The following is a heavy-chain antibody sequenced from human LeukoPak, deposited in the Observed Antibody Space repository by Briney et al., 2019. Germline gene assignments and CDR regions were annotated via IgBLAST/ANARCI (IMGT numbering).Heavy chain of an antibody. CDR3: ARLGSVGYYNYQYMDI. J-gene: IGHJ6*03. D-gene: IGHD3-10*01. CDR1: GGSFSGYY. CDR2: INDIGNT. Sequence: KPSETLSLTCAVYGGSFSGYYWSWIRQPPGKGLEWIGEINDIGNTNYDPSLRSQVTISVDTSKNQFSLSLTSATAADTAVYFCARLGSVGYYNYQYMDIWGNGTTVTVSS. V-gene: IGHV4-34*01.